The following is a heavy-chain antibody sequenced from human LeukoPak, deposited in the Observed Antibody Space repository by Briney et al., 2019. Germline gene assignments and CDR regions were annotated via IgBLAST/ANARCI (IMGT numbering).Heavy chain of an antibody. Sequence: PSETLSLTCTVSGGSIRTYYWNWIRQPPGKGLEWIGYIYYSGSTNYNPSLTGRVTISVDTSKNQFSLKLSSVTAADTAVYYCAREYNYYDSSGWDAFEIWGQGTMVTVSS. J-gene: IGHJ3*02. CDR1: GGSIRTYY. D-gene: IGHD3-22*01. V-gene: IGHV4-59*01. CDR2: IYYSGST. CDR3: AREYNYYDSSGWDAFEI.